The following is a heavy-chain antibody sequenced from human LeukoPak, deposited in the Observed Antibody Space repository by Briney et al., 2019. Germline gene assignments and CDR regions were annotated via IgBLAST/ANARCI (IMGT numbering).Heavy chain of an antibody. CDR1: TFTFGNYP. J-gene: IGHJ6*03. CDR3: AKDPMWFGEGDYKYYMDV. V-gene: IGHV3-23*01. CDR2: ISGSGAKT. Sequence: GGSLRLSCTSDTFTFGNYPLSWVRQAPGRGLEWVSGISGSGAKTYYSDSVKGRFTISRDNSKSTLYLQMNSLRVEDTAVYYCAKDPMWFGEGDYKYYMDVWGKGTTVTVSS. D-gene: IGHD3-10*01.